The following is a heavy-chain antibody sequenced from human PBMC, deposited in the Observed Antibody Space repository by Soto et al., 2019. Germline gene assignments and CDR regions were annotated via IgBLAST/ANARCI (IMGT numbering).Heavy chain of an antibody. CDR3: ARGYSTIWSRVDY. D-gene: IGHD2-8*01. V-gene: IGHV4-59*01. CDR1: GGSSSNYC. CDR2: IYYSGTT. J-gene: IGHJ4*02. Sequence: ASETLSVTCTVAGGSSSNYCWSLIRQPPGKGLEWIGYIYYSGTTYYNPSLKSRVTISEDTSKNQFSLKLTSVTAADTAVYYCARGYSTIWSRVDYWGQGTPVTVSS.